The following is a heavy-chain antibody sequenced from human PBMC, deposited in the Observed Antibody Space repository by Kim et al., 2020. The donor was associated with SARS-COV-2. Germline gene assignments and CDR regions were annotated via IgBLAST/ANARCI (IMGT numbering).Heavy chain of an antibody. V-gene: IGHV4-4*02. Sequence: SETLSLTCAVSGGSISSSNWCSWVRQPPGKGLEWIGEIYHSGSTNYNPSLKSRVTISVDKSKNQFSLKLSSVTAADTAVYYCARGGGRDSSGYYQVDWYFDLWGRGTLVPVSS. J-gene: IGHJ2*01. CDR3: ARGGGRDSSGYYQVDWYFDL. CDR2: IYHSGST. CDR1: GGSISSSNW. D-gene: IGHD3-22*01.